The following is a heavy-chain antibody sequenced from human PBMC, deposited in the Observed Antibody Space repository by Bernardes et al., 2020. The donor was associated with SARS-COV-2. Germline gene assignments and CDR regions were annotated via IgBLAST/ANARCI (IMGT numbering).Heavy chain of an antibody. J-gene: IGHJ6*02. CDR1: GYTFTSYA. D-gene: IGHD6-19*01. CDR3: ASWAGYSSGWYLSSAMDV. CDR2: INAGNGNT. Sequence: ASVKVSCKASGYTFTSYAMHWVRQAPGQRLEWMGWINAGNGNTKYSQKFQGRVTITRDTSASTAYMELSSLRSEDTAVYYCASWAGYSSGWYLSSAMDVWGQGTTVTVSS. V-gene: IGHV1-3*01.